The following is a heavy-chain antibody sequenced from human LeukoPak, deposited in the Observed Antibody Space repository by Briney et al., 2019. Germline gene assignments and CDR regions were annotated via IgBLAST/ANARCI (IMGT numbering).Heavy chain of an antibody. CDR3: ARGNYDYVWGGIDY. Sequence: SETLSLTCTVSGGSMRSHHWSWIRQPPGKGLEWIGYIYYSGSTTYNPSLKSRVSISLDRPKNQFSLKLSSVTAADTAVYYCARGNYDYVWGGIDYWGQGTLVTVSS. CDR2: IYYSGST. J-gene: IGHJ4*02. V-gene: IGHV4-59*08. D-gene: IGHD3-16*01. CDR1: GGSMRSHH.